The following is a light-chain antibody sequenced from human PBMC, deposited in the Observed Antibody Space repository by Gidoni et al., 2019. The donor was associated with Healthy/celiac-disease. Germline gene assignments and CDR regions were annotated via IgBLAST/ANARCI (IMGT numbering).Light chain of an antibody. CDR3: SSYAGSNSVL. CDR2: EVN. CDR1: NIDVGGYNY. J-gene: IGLJ2*01. Sequence: QSALTQPPSASGSPGQSVTISCTGTNIDVGGYNYVSWYQQHPGKAPKLMIYEVNKRPSGVPDRFSGSKSGNTASLTVSGLQAEDEADYYCSSYAGSNSVLFGGGTKLTVL. V-gene: IGLV2-8*01.